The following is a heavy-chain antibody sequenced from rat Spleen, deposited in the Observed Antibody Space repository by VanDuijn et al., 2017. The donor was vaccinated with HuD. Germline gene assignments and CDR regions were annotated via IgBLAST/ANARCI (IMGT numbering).Heavy chain of an antibody. D-gene: IGHD1-12*01. CDR3: ARSMMT. CDR1: GLSLTSYT. CDR2: ISSGGST. Sequence: QVQLKESGPGLVQPSQTLSLTCTVSGLSLTSYTVSWVRQPPGKGLEWIAAISSGGSTYYNSALKSRLSISRDTSKSQVFLKMNSLQTEDTAMYFCARSMMTWGPGTLVTVSS. V-gene: IGHV2-6*01. J-gene: IGHJ3*01.